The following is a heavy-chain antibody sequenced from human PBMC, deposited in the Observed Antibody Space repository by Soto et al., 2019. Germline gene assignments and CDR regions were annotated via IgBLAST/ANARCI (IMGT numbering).Heavy chain of an antibody. CDR2: IYSGGST. Sequence: EVQLVETGGGLIQPGGSLRLSCAASGFTVSSHYMSWVRQAPGKGLEWVSVIYSGGSTYYADSVKGRFTISRDNSKNTLYLQMNSLRAEDTAVYYCARVRYYYGMDVWGQGTTVTVSS. CDR1: GFTVSSHY. V-gene: IGHV3-53*02. CDR3: ARVRYYYGMDV. J-gene: IGHJ6*02.